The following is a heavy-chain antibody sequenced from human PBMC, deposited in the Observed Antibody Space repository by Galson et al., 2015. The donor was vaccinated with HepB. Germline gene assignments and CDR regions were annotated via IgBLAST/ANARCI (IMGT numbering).Heavy chain of an antibody. J-gene: IGHJ6*02. D-gene: IGHD2-15*01. CDR3: ARDRTQGSEGHYYYYGMDV. V-gene: IGHV3-66*01. CDR1: GFTVSSNY. Sequence: SLRLSCAASGFTVSSNYMSWVRQAPGKGLEWVSVIYSGGSTYYADSVKSRFTISRDNSKNTLYLQMNSLRAEDTAVYYCARDRTQGSEGHYYYYGMDVWGQGTTVTVSS. CDR2: IYSGGST.